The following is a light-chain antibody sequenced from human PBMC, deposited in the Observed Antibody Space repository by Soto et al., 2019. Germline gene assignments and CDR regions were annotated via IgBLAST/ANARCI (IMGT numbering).Light chain of an antibody. CDR1: QSISSW. V-gene: IGKV1-5*01. Sequence: DIQMTQSPSTLSASVGDRVTITCRASQSISSWLAWYQQKPGKAPKLLIYDASSLESGVPSRFSGSGSGTEFTLTISSLQHDDFATYYCQQYNSYSTFGQGTRWISN. CDR2: DAS. J-gene: IGKJ1*01. CDR3: QQYNSYST.